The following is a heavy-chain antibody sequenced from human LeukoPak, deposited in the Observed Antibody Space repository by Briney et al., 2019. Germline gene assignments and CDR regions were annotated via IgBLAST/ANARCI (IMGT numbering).Heavy chain of an antibody. V-gene: IGHV4-59*01. D-gene: IGHD2-21*01. CDR1: GGSISSYY. CDR2: IYYSGST. Sequence: SETLSLTCTVSGGSISSYYWSWIPQPPGKGLEWIGYIYYSGSTNYNPSLKSRVTISVDTSKNQFSLKLSSVTAADTAVYYCARDRSGICGGDCSYSYFDYWGQGTLVTVSS. CDR3: ARDRSGICGGDCSYSYFDY. J-gene: IGHJ4*02.